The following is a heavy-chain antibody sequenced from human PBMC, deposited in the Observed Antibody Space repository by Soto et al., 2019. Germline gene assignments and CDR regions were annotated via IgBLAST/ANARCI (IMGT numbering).Heavy chain of an antibody. J-gene: IGHJ5*02. CDR2: ISTSGNT. Sequence: QVQLEESGPGLVKPSETLSLICSVSGVSMRNSYWTWIRQSAGKGLEWIGRISTSGNTDYNPWLNSRLTMSVDTAKHQFSLKLTSVTAAHTAVYYCPRGGGVPALGDPWGQGTLVTVSS. D-gene: IGHD3-16*01. CDR3: PRGGGVPALGDP. CDR1: GVSMRNSY. V-gene: IGHV4-4*07.